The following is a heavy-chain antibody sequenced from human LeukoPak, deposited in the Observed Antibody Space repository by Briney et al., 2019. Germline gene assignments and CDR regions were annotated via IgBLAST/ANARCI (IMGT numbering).Heavy chain of an antibody. V-gene: IGHV1-2*02. CDR2: INPNSGGT. CDR1: GYTFTGYY. Sequence: ASVKVSCKASGYTFTGYYMHWVRQAPGQGLEWVGWINPNSGGTNYAQKFQGRVTMTRDTSISTAYMELSRLRSDDTAVYYCARTLDYGTNSRLDYWGQGTLVTVSS. J-gene: IGHJ4*02. CDR3: ARTLDYGTNSRLDY. D-gene: IGHD4-17*01.